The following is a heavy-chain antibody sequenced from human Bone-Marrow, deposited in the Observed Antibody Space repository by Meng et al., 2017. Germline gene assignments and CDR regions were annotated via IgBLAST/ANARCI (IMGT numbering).Heavy chain of an antibody. CDR3: ARDGLFYDYGDYPGAGNNFDY. Sequence: HGQLVQSGAEVKKPGASVKVSCKASGYTFTGYYMHWVRQAPGQGLEWMGWINPNSGGTNYAQKFQGRVTMTRDTSISTAYMELSRLRSDDTAVYYCARDGLFYDYGDYPGAGNNFDYWGQGTLVTVSS. CDR1: GYTFTGYY. CDR2: INPNSGGT. J-gene: IGHJ4*02. D-gene: IGHD4-17*01. V-gene: IGHV1-2*02.